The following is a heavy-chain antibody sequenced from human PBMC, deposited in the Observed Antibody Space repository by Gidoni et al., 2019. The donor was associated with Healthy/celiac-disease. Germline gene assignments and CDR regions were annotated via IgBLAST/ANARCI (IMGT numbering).Heavy chain of an antibody. Sequence: EVQLVESGGGLIQPGGSLRLSCAASGFTVSSNYMSWVRQAPGKGLEWVSVIYSGGSTYYADSVKGRFTISRDNSKNTLYLQMNSLRAEDTAVYYCAREGSGGSGSYYFDYWGQGTLVTVSS. V-gene: IGHV3-53*01. CDR1: GFTVSSNY. CDR3: AREGSGGSGSYYFDY. CDR2: IYSGGST. D-gene: IGHD3-10*01. J-gene: IGHJ4*02.